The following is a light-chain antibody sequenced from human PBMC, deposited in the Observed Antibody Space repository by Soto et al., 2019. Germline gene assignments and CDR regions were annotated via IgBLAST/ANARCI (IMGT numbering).Light chain of an antibody. CDR1: QGISSY. V-gene: IGKV1-8*01. CDR3: QQYYSYLALT. Sequence: AIRMTQSPSSLSPSTVYRVTITFLSSQGISSYLAWYQQKPGKAPKLLIYAASTLQSGVPSRFSGSGSGTDFTLTISCLQSEDFATYYCQQYYSYLALTFGGGTKVDI. CDR2: AAS. J-gene: IGKJ4*01.